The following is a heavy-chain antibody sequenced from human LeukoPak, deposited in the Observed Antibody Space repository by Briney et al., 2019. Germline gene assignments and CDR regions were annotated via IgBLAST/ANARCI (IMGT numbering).Heavy chain of an antibody. CDR1: GFTFSGYS. Sequence: KPGGSLRLSCAGSGFTFSGYSLNWVRQPPGKGLEWIATIDHSGTTYYNPPLKSRVTISVDTSKNQSFLRLTSVTAADSAVYFCASHHYYGVGSVRGWFGPWGQGTLVTVSS. D-gene: IGHD3-10*01. V-gene: IGHV4-34*10. J-gene: IGHJ5*02. CDR3: ASHHYYGVGSVRGWFGP. CDR2: IDHSGTT.